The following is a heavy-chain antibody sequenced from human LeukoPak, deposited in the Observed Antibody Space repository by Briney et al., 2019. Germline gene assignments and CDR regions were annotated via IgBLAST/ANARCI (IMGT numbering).Heavy chain of an antibody. CDR2: INHSGST. CDR1: GGSFSGYY. CDR3: ARAGKITIFGVVSGRSYDY. Sequence: TASETLSLTCAVYGGSFSGYYWSWIRQPPGKGLEWIGEINHSGSTNYYPSLKSRVTISVDTSKNQFSLKLSSVTAADTAVYYCARAGKITIFGVVSGRSYDYWGQGTLVTVSS. J-gene: IGHJ4*02. V-gene: IGHV4-34*01. D-gene: IGHD3-3*01.